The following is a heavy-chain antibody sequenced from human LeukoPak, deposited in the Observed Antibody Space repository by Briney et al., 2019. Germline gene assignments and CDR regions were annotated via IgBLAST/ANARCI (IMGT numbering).Heavy chain of an antibody. V-gene: IGHV3-11*01. J-gene: IGHJ4*02. CDR3: AREAAEAGIYDY. Sequence: GGSLRLSCAASGFTFSDYYMTWIRQAPGKGLEWVSYISSRGFTIYYADSVKDRFTISRDNAKNSLYLQMNSLRVEDTAVYYCAREAAEAGIYDYWGQGTLVTVSS. CDR2: ISSRGFTI. CDR1: GFTFSDYY. D-gene: IGHD6-19*01.